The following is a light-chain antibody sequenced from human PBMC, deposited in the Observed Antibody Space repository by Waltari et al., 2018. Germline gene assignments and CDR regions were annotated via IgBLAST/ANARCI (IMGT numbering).Light chain of an antibody. V-gene: IGLV3-21*01. Sequence: SYVLTQPPSVSVAPGKTARITCGGSNIGSKNVNWYQQKPRQAPVLVIYYDSERPSRFPEPFSGSNSGNTATLTISRVEAGDEADYYCQVWESYGDHLVVFGGGTNLTVV. CDR3: QVWESYGDHLVV. CDR2: YDS. CDR1: NIGSKN. J-gene: IGLJ2*01.